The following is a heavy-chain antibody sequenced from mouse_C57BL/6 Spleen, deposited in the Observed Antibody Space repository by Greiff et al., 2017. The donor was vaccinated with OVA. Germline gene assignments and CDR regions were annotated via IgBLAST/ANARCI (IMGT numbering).Heavy chain of an antibody. J-gene: IGHJ2*02. V-gene: IGHV1-54*01. D-gene: IGHD2-1*01. CDR3: ARGNHFDY. CDR2: INPGSGGT. CDR1: GYAFTNYL. Sequence: VKLMESGAELVRPGTSVKVSCKASGYAFTNYLIEWVKQRPGQGLEWIGVINPGSGGTNYNEKFKGKATLTADKSSSTAYMQLSSLTSEDSAVYFCARGNHFDYWGQGTSLTVSS.